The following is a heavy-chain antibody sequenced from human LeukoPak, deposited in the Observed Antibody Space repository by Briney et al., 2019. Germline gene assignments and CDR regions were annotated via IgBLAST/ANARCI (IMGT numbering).Heavy chain of an antibody. J-gene: IGHJ4*02. CDR3: ARVVSLSGIGYFDY. D-gene: IGHD3-10*01. Sequence: PGGSLRLSCAASGFTFSSYGMSWVRQAPGKGLEWVSGISGSGGSTYYADSVQGRFTISRDSSKNTLHLQMNSLRAEDTAIYYCARVVSLSGIGYFDYWGRGTLVTVSS. CDR1: GFTFSSYG. V-gene: IGHV3-23*01. CDR2: ISGSGGST.